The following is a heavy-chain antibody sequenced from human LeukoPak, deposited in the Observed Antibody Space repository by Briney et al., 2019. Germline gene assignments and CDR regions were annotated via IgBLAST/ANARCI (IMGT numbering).Heavy chain of an antibody. CDR1: GFTFSSYW. J-gene: IGHJ4*02. Sequence: LTGGSLRLSCAASGFTFSSYWMSWVRQAPGKGLEWVAVISYDGSNKYYADSVKGRFTISRDNSKNTLYLQMNSLRAEDTAVYYCARDRAREGYGDYWYYWGQGTLVTVSS. CDR3: ARDRAREGYGDYWYY. D-gene: IGHD4-17*01. CDR2: ISYDGSNK. V-gene: IGHV3-30-3*01.